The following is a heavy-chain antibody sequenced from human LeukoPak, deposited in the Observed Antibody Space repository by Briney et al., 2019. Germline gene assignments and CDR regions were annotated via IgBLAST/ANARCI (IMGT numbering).Heavy chain of an antibody. CDR2: IKQGGSDK. Sequence: GGSLRLSCAASGLTVSSDWMSWVRQAPGKGLEWVANIKQGGSDKYYVDSVKGRFTISRDNAKNSVYLQMNSLRAEDTALYYCARAVAENWFDPWGQGTLVTVSS. D-gene: IGHD6-19*01. CDR1: GLTVSSDW. J-gene: IGHJ5*02. V-gene: IGHV3-7*01. CDR3: ARAVAENWFDP.